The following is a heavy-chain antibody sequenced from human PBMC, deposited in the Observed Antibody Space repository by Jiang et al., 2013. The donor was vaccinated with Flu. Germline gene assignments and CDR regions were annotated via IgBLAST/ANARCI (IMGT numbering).Heavy chain of an antibody. D-gene: IGHD4-17*01. CDR2: IYSNGDT. Sequence: GSGLVKPSGTLSLTCIVSGGSITNDYWSWIRQPAGEGLEWIGRIYSNGDTMYNPSLKSRVTMSVDTSKNQFSLKLGSVTAADTAVYYCVRVSPDYGGNWFDTWGQGTLVTVSS. CDR3: VRVSPDYGGNWFDT. J-gene: IGHJ5*02. CDR1: GGSITNDY. V-gene: IGHV4-4*07.